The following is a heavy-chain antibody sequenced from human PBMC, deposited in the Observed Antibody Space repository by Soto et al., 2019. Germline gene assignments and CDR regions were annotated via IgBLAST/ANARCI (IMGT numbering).Heavy chain of an antibody. CDR1: GFTFDDYA. Sequence: GGSLRLSCAASGFTFDDYAMHWVRQAPGKGLEWVSGISWNSGSLGYADSVKGRFTISRDNAKNSLYLQMNSLRAEDTALYYCAKDTGIVGAHAFDYWGQGTLVTVPQ. D-gene: IGHD1-26*01. J-gene: IGHJ4*02. V-gene: IGHV3-9*01. CDR3: AKDTGIVGAHAFDY. CDR2: ISWNSGSL.